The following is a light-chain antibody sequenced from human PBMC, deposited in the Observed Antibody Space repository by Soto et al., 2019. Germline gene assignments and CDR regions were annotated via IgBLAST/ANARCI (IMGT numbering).Light chain of an antibody. CDR3: AAWHV. Sequence: SVLTQPPSASGTPGQRVTISCSGSSSNIGSNYVYWYQQLPGTAPKLLIYRNNQRPSGVPDRFSGSKSGTSASLAISGLRSEDEADYYCAAWHVFGTGTMVTVL. J-gene: IGLJ1*01. V-gene: IGLV1-47*01. CDR2: RNN. CDR1: SSNIGSNY.